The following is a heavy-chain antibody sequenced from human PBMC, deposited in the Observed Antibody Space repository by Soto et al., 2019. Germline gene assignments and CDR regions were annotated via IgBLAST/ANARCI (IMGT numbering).Heavy chain of an antibody. J-gene: IGHJ4*02. CDR3: ARQIASSWDRFDY. CDR2: IYYSGTT. D-gene: IGHD6-13*01. CDR1: GDSISSSSHY. Sequence: SETLSLTCTVSGDSISSSSHYWGWIRQPPGKGLEWIGSIYYSGTTHYNPSLKSRVIITGDSPKNQFSLKVNSVTAADTAVYYCARQIASSWDRFDYWGQGALVTVSS. V-gene: IGHV4-39*01.